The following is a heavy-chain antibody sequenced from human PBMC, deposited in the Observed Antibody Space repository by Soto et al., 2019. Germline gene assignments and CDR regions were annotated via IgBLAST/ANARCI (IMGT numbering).Heavy chain of an antibody. D-gene: IGHD3-10*01. CDR2: ISYDGSNK. Sequence: QVQLVESGGGVVQPGRSLRLSCAASGVPFSSYGMHWVREAPGKGLEWVAVISYDGSNKYYADYVKGRFTISRDNSASTLYLQMNSLRPEDTALYYCVGGQYYFDYRGQGHLVTVSP. V-gene: IGHV3-30*03. J-gene: IGHJ4*02. CDR1: GVPFSSYG. CDR3: VGGQYYFDY.